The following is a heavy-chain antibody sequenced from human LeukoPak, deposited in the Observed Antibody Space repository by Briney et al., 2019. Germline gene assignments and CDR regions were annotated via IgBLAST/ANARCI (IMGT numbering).Heavy chain of an antibody. V-gene: IGHV4-59*01. D-gene: IGHD3-16*01. CDR3: TRGAGWLIDY. CDR1: DDSISDYY. J-gene: IGHJ4*02. Sequence: SETLSLTCTVSDDSISDYYRGWIRQPPGKGLEWIGYFHNSGTSTYNPSLKSRVTISADTSKNQFSLKLNSLTTADTAVYYRTRGAGWLIDYWGQGILVTVSS. CDR2: FHNSGTS.